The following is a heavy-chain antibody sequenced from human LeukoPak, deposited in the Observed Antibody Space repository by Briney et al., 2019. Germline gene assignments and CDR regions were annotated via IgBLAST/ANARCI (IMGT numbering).Heavy chain of an antibody. D-gene: IGHD3-22*01. Sequence: GGSLRLSCAAFGFTFGSYGMSWVRQAPGKGLEWVSFITPDADRTSYADSVEGRFTISRDNPRNTLSMQMNSLRDEDTAVYYCAILHGYYDGSGYWVQWGQGTLVTVSS. CDR3: AILHGYYDGSGYWVQ. V-gene: IGHV3-23*01. J-gene: IGHJ1*01. CDR2: ITPDADRT. CDR1: GFTFGSYG.